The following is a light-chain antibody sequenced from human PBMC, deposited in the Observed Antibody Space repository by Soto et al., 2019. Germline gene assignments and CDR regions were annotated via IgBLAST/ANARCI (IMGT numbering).Light chain of an antibody. CDR3: HQYNNWRT. V-gene: IGKV3-15*01. CDR2: GAS. CDR1: QSVSSD. J-gene: IGKJ2*02. Sequence: IVMTQSPATLSVSPGERATLSCRASQSVSSDLAWYQQKPGQAPRLLIDGASARATGIPARFSGSGSGTEFTLTISSLQSEDSAIYYCHQYNNWRTFGQGTKLEIK.